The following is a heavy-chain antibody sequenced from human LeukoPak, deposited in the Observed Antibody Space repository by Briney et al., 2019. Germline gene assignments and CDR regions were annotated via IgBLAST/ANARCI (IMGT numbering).Heavy chain of an antibody. D-gene: IGHD3-22*01. Sequence: SVKVSCKASGGTFSSYAISWVRQAPGQGLEWMGRIIPIFGIANYAQKFQGRVTITTDESTSTAYMELSSLRSEDTAVYYCASRYYYDSSEDIWGQGTMVTVSS. CDR2: IIPIFGIA. J-gene: IGHJ3*02. V-gene: IGHV1-69*05. CDR1: GGTFSSYA. CDR3: ASRYYYDSSEDI.